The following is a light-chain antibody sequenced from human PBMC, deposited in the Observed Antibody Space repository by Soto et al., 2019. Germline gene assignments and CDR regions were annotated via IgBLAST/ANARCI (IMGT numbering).Light chain of an antibody. CDR1: QSVLYSSNNKNY. Sequence: IVMTQSPYSLSLSLFYRSTINCKSSQSVLYSSNNKNYLAWYQQKPGQPPKLLIYWASTRESGVPDRFNGSGSGTDFTLTISSLQAEDVAVYYCQQYYSTPLTFGQGTRLEIK. J-gene: IGKJ5*01. CDR3: QQYYSTPLT. CDR2: WAS. V-gene: IGKV4-1*01.